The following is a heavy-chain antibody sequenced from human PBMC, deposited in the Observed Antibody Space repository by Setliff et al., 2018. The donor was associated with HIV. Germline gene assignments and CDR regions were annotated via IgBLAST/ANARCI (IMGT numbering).Heavy chain of an antibody. D-gene: IGHD5-12*01. CDR3: ASCGGYSRNFYGMDV. J-gene: IGHJ6*02. CDR1: GGTFSSYA. Sequence: SVKVSCKASGGTFSSYAISWVRQAPGQGLEWMGGIIPILGIANYAQKFQGRVTITADKSTSTAYMELSSLRSEDTAVYYCASCGGYSRNFYGMDVWGQGTTVTVSS. V-gene: IGHV1-69*10. CDR2: IIPILGIA.